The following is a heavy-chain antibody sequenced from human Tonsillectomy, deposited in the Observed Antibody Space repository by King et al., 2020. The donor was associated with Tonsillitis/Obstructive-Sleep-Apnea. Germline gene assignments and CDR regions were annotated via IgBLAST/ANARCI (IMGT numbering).Heavy chain of an antibody. V-gene: IGHV3-23*04. J-gene: IGHJ4*02. Sequence: VQLVESGGGLVQPGGSLRLSCAASGFTFSSYAMSWVRQAPGKGLEWVSGFGASGGTTYYADSVRGRFTIYRDNSKNTLYLQMNSLRAEDTAVYYCAKGSHDFDYWGQGTLVTVSS. CDR3: AKGSHDFDY. CDR1: GFTFSSYA. CDR2: FGASGGTT.